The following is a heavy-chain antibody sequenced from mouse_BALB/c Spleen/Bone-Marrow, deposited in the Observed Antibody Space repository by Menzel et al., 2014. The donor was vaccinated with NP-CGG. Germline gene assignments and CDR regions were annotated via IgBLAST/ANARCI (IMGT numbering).Heavy chain of an antibody. Sequence: QVHVKQSGAELMKPGASVKISCKATGYTFSSYWIEWVKQRPGHGLEWIGEILPGGGSTNYNEKFKGKATFTADTSSNTAYMQLSSLTSEDSAVYYCARTGTDWYFDVWGAGTTVTVSS. CDR1: GYTFSSYW. CDR2: ILPGGGST. J-gene: IGHJ1*01. D-gene: IGHD4-1*01. CDR3: ARTGTDWYFDV. V-gene: IGHV1-9*01.